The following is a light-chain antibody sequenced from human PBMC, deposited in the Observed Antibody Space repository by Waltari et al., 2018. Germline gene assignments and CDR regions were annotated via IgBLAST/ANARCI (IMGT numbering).Light chain of an antibody. CDR2: EVT. J-gene: IGLJ2*01. CDR3: CSYASSSSFEGII. CDR1: YIDVGSFNL. Sequence: QSALTQPASVSGSPGQSIRISCTGTYIDVGSFNLFPCFLQHPGKAPKFLIYEVTNGPSGVSPRLSGSKSGNTASLTISGLQADDEGEYYCCSYASSSSFEGIIFGGGTKLTVL. V-gene: IGLV2-23*02.